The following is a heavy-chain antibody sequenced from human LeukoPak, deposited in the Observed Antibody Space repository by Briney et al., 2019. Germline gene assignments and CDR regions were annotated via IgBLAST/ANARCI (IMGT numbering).Heavy chain of an antibody. D-gene: IGHD3-3*01. V-gene: IGHV4-38-2*02. CDR1: GYSISSGYY. CDR3: ARDPDFWSGYYMDV. J-gene: IGHJ6*03. Sequence: SETLSLTCTVSGYSISSGYYWGWIRQPPGKGLGWIGSIYHSGITYYNPSLKSRVTISVDTSKNQFSLKLSSVTAADTAVYYCARDPDFWSGYYMDVWGKGTTVTVPS. CDR2: IYHSGIT.